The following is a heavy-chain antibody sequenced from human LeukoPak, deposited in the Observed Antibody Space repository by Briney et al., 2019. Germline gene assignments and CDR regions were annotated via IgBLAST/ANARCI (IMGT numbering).Heavy chain of an antibody. Sequence: GGPLSLSGAASGFTFSAYAWSWVAQAQGKGWEGVSVFIVGGGSQYTADPVKGRFTISRDNSKNTLYLQMNSLRAEDTAVYYGAKDRPLRFLECLPGGPDYWGQGTLSPSPQ. V-gene: IGHV3-23*01. CDR1: GFTFSAYA. CDR3: AKDRPLRFLECLPGGPDY. J-gene: IGHJ4*02. CDR2: FIVGGGSQ. D-gene: IGHD3-3*01.